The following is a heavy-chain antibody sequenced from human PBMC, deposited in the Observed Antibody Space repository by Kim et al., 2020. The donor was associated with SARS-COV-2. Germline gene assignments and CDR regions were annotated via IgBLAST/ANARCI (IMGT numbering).Heavy chain of an antibody. D-gene: IGHD3-10*01. CDR1: GYSFTSYW. Sequence: GESLKISCKGSGYSFTSYWIGWVRQMPGKGLEWMGIIYPGDSDTRYSPSFQGQVTISADKSISTAYPQWSSLKASDTAMYYCARRRYYGSGSYYIPSYGMDVWGQGTTVTVSS. CDR2: IYPGDSDT. J-gene: IGHJ6*02. V-gene: IGHV5-51*01. CDR3: ARRRYYGSGSYYIPSYGMDV.